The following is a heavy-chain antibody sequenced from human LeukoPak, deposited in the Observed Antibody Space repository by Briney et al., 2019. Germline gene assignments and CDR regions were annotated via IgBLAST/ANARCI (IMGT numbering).Heavy chain of an antibody. CDR1: GDSVSSSRSA. J-gene: IGHJ6*03. Sequence: SQTLSLTCVISGDSVSSSRSAWNWIRQSPSRGLEWLGRTYYRSGWYNDYAVSVKSRITISPDTSKNQFSLQLNSLTPEDTAVYYCARGFEYYMDVWGKGTTVTISS. V-gene: IGHV6-1*01. CDR3: ARGFEYYMDV. CDR2: TYYRSGWYN.